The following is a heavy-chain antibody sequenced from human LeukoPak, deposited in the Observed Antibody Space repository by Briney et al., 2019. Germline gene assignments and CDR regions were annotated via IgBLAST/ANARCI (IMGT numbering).Heavy chain of an antibody. CDR2: ISYDGSNK. Sequence: PGRSLRLSCAASGFTFSSYGMHWVRQAPGKGLEWVAVISYDGSNKYYADSVKCRFTISRDNSKNTLYLQMNSLRAEDTAVYYCARAMVRGVITYYYGMDVWGQGTTVPVSS. CDR3: ARAMVRGVITYYYGMDV. J-gene: IGHJ6*02. V-gene: IGHV3-30*03. D-gene: IGHD3-10*01. CDR1: GFTFSSYG.